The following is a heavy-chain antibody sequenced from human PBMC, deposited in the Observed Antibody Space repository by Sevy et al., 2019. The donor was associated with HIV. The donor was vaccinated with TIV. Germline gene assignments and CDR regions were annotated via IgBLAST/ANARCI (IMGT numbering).Heavy chain of an antibody. D-gene: IGHD4-17*01. CDR1: GFIFSYYA. Sequence: GGSLRLSCEASGFIFSYYAMHWVRQPPGKGLEWVALVSYDGSTEHFADSVRGRFTLSRDNSKNTLYLQMNSLRPEDTAVYYCARDFYEFGDLSGFDSWGQGTLVTVSS. J-gene: IGHJ4*02. V-gene: IGHV3-30*04. CDR3: ARDFYEFGDLSGFDS. CDR2: VSYDGSTE.